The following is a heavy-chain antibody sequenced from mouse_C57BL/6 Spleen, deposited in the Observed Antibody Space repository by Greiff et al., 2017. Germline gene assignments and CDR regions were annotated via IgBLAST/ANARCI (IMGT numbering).Heavy chain of an antibody. V-gene: IGHV1-78*01. CDR2: IYPRDGST. J-gene: IGHJ4*01. Sequence: QVQLQQSDAELVKPGASVKISCKVSGYTFTDHTIHWMKQRPEQGLEWIGYIYPRDGSTKYNEKFKGKATLTADKSASTAYMQLNNLTSEDSAVYFCARSGIYYGNSGYAMDYWGQGTSVTVSS. D-gene: IGHD2-1*01. CDR1: GYTFTDHT. CDR3: ARSGIYYGNSGYAMDY.